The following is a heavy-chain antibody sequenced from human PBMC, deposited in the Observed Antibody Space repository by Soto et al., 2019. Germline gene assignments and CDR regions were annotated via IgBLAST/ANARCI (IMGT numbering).Heavy chain of an antibody. CDR3: ARPERSLDRSSWYNYHYAMDV. Sequence: PGGSMRLSCAASGFTFTDYYMSWIRQAPGKGLEWVSYINRSGSSIFYADSVKGRFTISRDNAKNSLYLQMNSLRAEDTAVYYCARPERSLDRSSWYNYHYAMDVWGQGTTVTVSS. V-gene: IGHV3-11*01. CDR2: INRSGSSI. CDR1: GFTFTDYY. D-gene: IGHD6-13*01. J-gene: IGHJ6*02.